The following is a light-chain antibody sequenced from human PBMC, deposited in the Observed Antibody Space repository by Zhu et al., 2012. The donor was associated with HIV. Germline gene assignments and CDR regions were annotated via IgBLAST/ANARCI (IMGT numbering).Light chain of an antibody. V-gene: IGKV1-9*01. CDR3: QQFNSYPPT. CDR1: QGVSSY. J-gene: IGKJ4*01. CDR2: SAS. Sequence: DIQLTQSPSFLSASVRDRVTITCRASQGVSSYLSWYQQKPGKAPKLLIYSASTLQSGVPSRFSGSGSGTQFTLTISSLQPEDFATYYCQQFNSYPPTFGGGTTVE.